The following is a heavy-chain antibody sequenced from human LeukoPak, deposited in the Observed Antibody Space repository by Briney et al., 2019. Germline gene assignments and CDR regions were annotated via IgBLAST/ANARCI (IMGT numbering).Heavy chain of an antibody. V-gene: IGHV5-51*01. CDR3: ARRAWPQYYFDY. CDR2: IYPDDSDT. J-gene: IGHJ4*02. D-gene: IGHD2/OR15-2a*01. CDR1: GYRLSSYW. Sequence: PGESLKISCKASGYRLSSYWIVWVRQRPGKGLEWMGAIYPDDSDTRYSPSFQGQVTLSADKSISTAYLQWSNLRASDTAIYYCARRAWPQYYFDYWGQGTLVTVSS.